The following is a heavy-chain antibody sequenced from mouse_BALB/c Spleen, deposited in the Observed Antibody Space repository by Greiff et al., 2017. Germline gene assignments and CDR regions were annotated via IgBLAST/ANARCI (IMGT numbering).Heavy chain of an antibody. CDR1: GFTFSSYA. CDR3: ARKITTAVRGGYFDY. Sequence: VQLKESGGGLVKPGGSLKLSCAASGFTFSSYAMSWVRQSPEKRLEWVAEISSGGSYTYYPDTVTGRFTISRDNAKNTLYLEMSSLRSEDTAMYYCARKITTAVRGGYFDYWGQGTTLTVSS. V-gene: IGHV5-9-4*01. J-gene: IGHJ2*01. CDR2: ISSGGSYT. D-gene: IGHD1-1*01.